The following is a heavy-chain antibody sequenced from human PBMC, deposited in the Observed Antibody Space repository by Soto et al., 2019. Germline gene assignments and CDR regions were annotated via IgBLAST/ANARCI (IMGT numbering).Heavy chain of an antibody. CDR2: IKNKAQSYTT. CDR3: TTVALLFLVESP. V-gene: IGHV3-72*01. D-gene: IGHD3-3*01. CDR1: GFTFTDYY. Sequence: GGSLRLSCAASGFTFTDYYMDWVRQAPGKGLEWVGRIKNKAQSYTTEYAASVKGRFTISRDDSVNSLYLQMNSLKTEDTAVYYCTTVALLFLVESPWGQGALVTVSS. J-gene: IGHJ5*02.